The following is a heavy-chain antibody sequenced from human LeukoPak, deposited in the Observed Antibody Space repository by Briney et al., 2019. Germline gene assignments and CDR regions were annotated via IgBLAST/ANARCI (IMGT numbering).Heavy chain of an antibody. J-gene: IGHJ5*02. CDR1: GGSISSGGYY. CDR3: ARVQGQWLKWFDP. D-gene: IGHD6-19*01. CDR2: IFYSGST. Sequence: SQTLSLTCTVSGGSISSGGYYWSWIRQHPGKGLEWIGYIFYSGSTYYNPSLKSRVTISVDTSNNQFSLKLSSVTAADTAVYYCARVQGQWLKWFDPWGQGTLVTVSS. V-gene: IGHV4-31*03.